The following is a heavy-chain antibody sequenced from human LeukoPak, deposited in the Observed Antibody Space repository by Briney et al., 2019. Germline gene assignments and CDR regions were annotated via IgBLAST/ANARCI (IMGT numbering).Heavy chain of an antibody. J-gene: IGHJ4*02. CDR1: GGSFSGYY. CDR2: INHSGST. D-gene: IGHD6-6*01. CDR3: ARLRAARPPLGY. Sequence: SETLSLTCAVYGGSFSGYYWSWIRQPPGKGLEWIGEINHSGSTNYNPSLKSRVTISVDTSKNQFSLKLSSVTAADTAVYYCARLRAARPPLGYWGQGTLVTVSS. V-gene: IGHV4-34*01.